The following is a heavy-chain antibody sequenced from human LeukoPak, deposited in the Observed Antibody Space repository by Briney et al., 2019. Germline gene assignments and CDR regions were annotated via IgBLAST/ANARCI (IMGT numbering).Heavy chain of an antibody. CDR2: INDNGGRT. J-gene: IGHJ4*02. CDR1: GFTFSRYA. CDR3: VKDVGGSYAFDY. Sequence: PGGSLRLSCSASGFTFSRYAMHWVRQAPGKGLEYVSGINDNGGRTHYGDSVKGRFGTSRDNSKNTLHLQMSTLRAEDTALYYCVKDVGGSYAFDYWGQGILVTVAS. D-gene: IGHD1-26*01. V-gene: IGHV3-64D*09.